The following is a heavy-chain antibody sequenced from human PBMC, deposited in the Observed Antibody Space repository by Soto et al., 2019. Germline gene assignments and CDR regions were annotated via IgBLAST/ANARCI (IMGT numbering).Heavy chain of an antibody. Sequence: ASVKVSCKASGYTFTSYYMHWVRQAPGQGLEWMGIINPSGGSTSYAQKFQGRVTMTRDTSTSTVYMELSSLRSEDTAVYYCAREHLLFGELTHYGMDVWGQGTTVTVSS. J-gene: IGHJ6*02. D-gene: IGHD3-10*01. CDR2: INPSGGST. CDR1: GYTFTSYY. V-gene: IGHV1-46*01. CDR3: AREHLLFGELTHYGMDV.